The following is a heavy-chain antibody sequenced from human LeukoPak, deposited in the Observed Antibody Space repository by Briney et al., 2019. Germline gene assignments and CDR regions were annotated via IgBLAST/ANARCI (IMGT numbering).Heavy chain of an antibody. Sequence: SETLSLTCTVSGGSISSYYWSWIRQPPGKGLEGIGYIYYSGSTNYHPSLKSRVTISVDTSKNQFSLTLSSVTAADTAVYYCARHSYYDSSGYRFDYWGQGTLVTVSS. D-gene: IGHD3-22*01. CDR2: IYYSGST. CDR1: GGSISSYY. V-gene: IGHV4-59*08. CDR3: ARHSYYDSSGYRFDY. J-gene: IGHJ4*02.